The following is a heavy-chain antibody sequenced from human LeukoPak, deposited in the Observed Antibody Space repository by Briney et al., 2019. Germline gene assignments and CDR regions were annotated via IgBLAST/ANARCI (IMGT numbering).Heavy chain of an antibody. CDR3: ARVKGDTAMVHNWFDP. Sequence: SETLSLTCAVYGGSFSGYYWSWIHQPPGKGLEWIGEINHSGSTNYNPSLKSRVTISVDTSKNQFSLKLSSVTAADTAVYYCARVKGDTAMVHNWFDPWGQGTLVTVSS. D-gene: IGHD5-18*01. CDR2: INHSGST. V-gene: IGHV4-34*01. J-gene: IGHJ5*02. CDR1: GGSFSGYY.